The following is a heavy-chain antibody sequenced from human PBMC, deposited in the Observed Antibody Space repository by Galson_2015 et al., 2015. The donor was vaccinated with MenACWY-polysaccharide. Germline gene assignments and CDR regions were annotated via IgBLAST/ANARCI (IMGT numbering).Heavy chain of an antibody. V-gene: IGHV1-8*02. CDR3: ARVAAAGIPLY. CDR2: MNPNSGNT. CDR1: GYTFTSYD. J-gene: IGHJ4*02. D-gene: IGHD6-13*01. Sequence: SVKVSCKASGYTFTSYDINWVRQASGQGLEWMGWMNPNSGNTGYGHKFQGRVTMTRNTSISTAYMELSSLRSEDTAVYYCARVAAAGIPLYWVQGTLVAVSS.